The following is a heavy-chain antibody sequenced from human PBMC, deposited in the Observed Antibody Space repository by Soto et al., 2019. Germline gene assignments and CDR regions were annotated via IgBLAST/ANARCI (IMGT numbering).Heavy chain of an antibody. CDR1: GFTFGDYA. D-gene: IGHD3-22*01. V-gene: IGHV3-49*03. CDR2: IRSKAYGGTT. J-gene: IGHJ5*02. CDR3: TRDPSYYYDDRIQGFDP. Sequence: GGSLRLSCTASGFTFGDYAMSWFRQAPGKGLEWVGFIRSKAYGGTTEYAASVKGRFTISRDDSKSIAYLQMNSLKTEDTAVYYCTRDPSYYYDDRIQGFDPWGQGTLVTVSS.